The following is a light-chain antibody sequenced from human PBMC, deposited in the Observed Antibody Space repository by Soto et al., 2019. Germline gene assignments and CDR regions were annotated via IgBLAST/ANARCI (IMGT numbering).Light chain of an antibody. Sequence: EIVLTQSPATLSLSPGERATLSCRASQSVSSYLAWYQQKPGQAPRLLIYDASNRATGIPARFSGSGSGTDFTLTISSLEPEDFAVYYCQQRSNWLPITFGQGGRLEI. CDR3: QQRSNWLPIT. CDR1: QSVSSY. V-gene: IGKV3-11*01. J-gene: IGKJ5*01. CDR2: DAS.